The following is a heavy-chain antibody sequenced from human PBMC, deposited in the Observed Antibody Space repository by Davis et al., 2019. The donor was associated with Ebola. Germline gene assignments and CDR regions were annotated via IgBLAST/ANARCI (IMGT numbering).Heavy chain of an antibody. CDR2: IYHSGHT. V-gene: IGHV4-61*01. CDR1: GGSISSSSYY. Sequence: MPSETLSLTCTVSGGSISSSSYYWSWIRQPPGKGLEWIGYIYHSGHTNSNPSLKSRVTISVDTSENQFSLRLSSVTSADTAVYYCAKGPAWFDPWGQGTLVTVSS. J-gene: IGHJ5*02. CDR3: AKGPAWFDP.